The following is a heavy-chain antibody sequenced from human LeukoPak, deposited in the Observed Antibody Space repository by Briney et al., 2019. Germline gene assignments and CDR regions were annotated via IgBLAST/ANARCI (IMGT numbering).Heavy chain of an antibody. J-gene: IGHJ3*02. Sequence: PSETLSLTCTVSGGSISSSSYYWGWIRQPPGKGLEWIGSIYYSGSTYYNPSLKSRVTISVDTSKNQFSLKLSSVTAADTAVYYCASRHSRMLVLYAFDIWGQGTMVTVSS. CDR2: IYYSGST. CDR1: GGSISSSSYY. V-gene: IGHV4-39*01. CDR3: ASRHSRMLVLYAFDI. D-gene: IGHD6-13*01.